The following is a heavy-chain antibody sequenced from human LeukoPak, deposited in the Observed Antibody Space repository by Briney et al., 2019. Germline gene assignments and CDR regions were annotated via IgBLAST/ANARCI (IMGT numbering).Heavy chain of an antibody. Sequence: SVKVSCKASGGTFISYAISWVRQAPGQGLEWMGGIIPIFGTANYAQKFQGRVTTTTDESTSTAYMELSSLRSEDTAVYYYAREGGATPFDYWGQGTLVTVSS. CDR1: GGTFISYA. D-gene: IGHD1-26*01. V-gene: IGHV1-69*05. CDR3: AREGGATPFDY. CDR2: IIPIFGTA. J-gene: IGHJ4*02.